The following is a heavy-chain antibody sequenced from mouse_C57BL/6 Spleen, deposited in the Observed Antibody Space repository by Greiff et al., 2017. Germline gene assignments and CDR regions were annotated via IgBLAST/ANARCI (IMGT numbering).Heavy chain of an antibody. Sequence: QLKESGAELVRPGASVKLSCTASGFNIKAYYMHWVKQRPEQGLEWIGRIDPEDGVTEDAPEFQGKATMTADTSSNPAYLQLSSLTSEDTAVYYCTTWLGYYGRESWFAYWGQGTLVTVSA. CDR3: TTWLGYYGRESWFAY. CDR1: GFNIKAYY. D-gene: IGHD1-1*01. V-gene: IGHV14-1*01. CDR2: IDPEDGVT. J-gene: IGHJ3*01.